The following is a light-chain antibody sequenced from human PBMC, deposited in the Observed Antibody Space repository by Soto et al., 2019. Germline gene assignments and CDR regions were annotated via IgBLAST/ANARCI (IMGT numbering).Light chain of an antibody. CDR3: TSYTSSSTSV. Sequence: SELTQPASVSGSPGQSVTHSCTGTNSYVGGFYYGSWYQQHPGKAPKLMIYDVTNRPSGVSYRFSGSKSGNTASLTISGLQAEDEADYYRTSYTSSSTSVFGTGPKVTVL. CDR1: NSYVGGFYY. V-gene: IGLV2-14*03. J-gene: IGLJ1*01. CDR2: DVT.